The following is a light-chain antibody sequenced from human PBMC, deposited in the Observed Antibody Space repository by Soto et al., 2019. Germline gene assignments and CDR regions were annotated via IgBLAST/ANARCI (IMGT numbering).Light chain of an antibody. CDR1: QSVSSN. CDR3: QLYNNWPRT. J-gene: IGKJ1*01. V-gene: IGKV3-15*01. Sequence: EIVMTQSPASLSVSPGERATLSCRASQSVSSNLAWYQQKPGQAPRLLIYGASTGATGVPARFSGSGSGTDFTLTISSLQSEDFAVYYCQLYNNWPRTFGQGTKV. CDR2: GAS.